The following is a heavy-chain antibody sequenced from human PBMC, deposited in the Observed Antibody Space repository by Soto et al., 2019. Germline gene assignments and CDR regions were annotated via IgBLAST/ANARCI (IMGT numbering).Heavy chain of an antibody. CDR2: IIPIFGTA. Sequence: QVQLVQSGAEVKKPGSSVKVSCKASGGTFSSYAISWVRQAPGQGLEWMGGIIPIFGTANYAQKFQGRVXIXAGXSTSTAYMELSSLRSEDTAVYYCARVTTVTGYFQHWGQGTLVTVSS. D-gene: IGHD4-17*01. CDR3: ARVTTVTGYFQH. CDR1: GGTFSSYA. J-gene: IGHJ1*01. V-gene: IGHV1-69*12.